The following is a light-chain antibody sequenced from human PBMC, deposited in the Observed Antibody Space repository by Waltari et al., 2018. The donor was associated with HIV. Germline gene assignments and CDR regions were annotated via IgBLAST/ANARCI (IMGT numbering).Light chain of an antibody. CDR2: GAS. Sequence: EIVLKQSPATLSVPPGERATPSCRASQSVSSNLAWYKQKAGQAPRLLLYGASTRATGIPARFSGSGSGTEFTLTISSLQSEDFAIYYCQQYNNWPLTWTFGQGTKVEIK. CDR1: QSVSSN. CDR3: QQYNNWPLTWT. V-gene: IGKV3-15*01. J-gene: IGKJ1*01.